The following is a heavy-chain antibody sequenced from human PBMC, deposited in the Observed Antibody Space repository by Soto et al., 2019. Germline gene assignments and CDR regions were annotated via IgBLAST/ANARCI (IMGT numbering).Heavy chain of an antibody. J-gene: IGHJ4*02. V-gene: IGHV3-7*01. D-gene: IGHD3-9*01. CDR3: ARPYDILTGYEPSDY. CDR2: IKQDGSEK. CDR1: GFTFSSYW. Sequence: GGSLRLSCAASGFTFSSYWMSWVRQAPGKGLEWVANIKQDGSEKYYVDSVKGRFTISRDNAKNSLYLQMNSLRAEDTAVYYCARPYDILTGYEPSDYWGQGTLVTVSS.